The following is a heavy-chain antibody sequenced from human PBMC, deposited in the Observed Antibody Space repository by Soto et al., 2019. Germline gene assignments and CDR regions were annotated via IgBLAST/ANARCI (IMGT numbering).Heavy chain of an antibody. V-gene: IGHV4-39*01. Sequence: SETLSLTCTVSGGSIISSSYYLGWIRQPPGKGLEWIGSIYYSGSTYYNPSLKSRVTISVDTSKNQFSLKLSSVTAADTAVYYCASPSGEYDFWSGYYRPYYYYYGMDVWGQGTTVTVSS. CDR3: ASPSGEYDFWSGYYRPYYYYYGMDV. J-gene: IGHJ6*02. D-gene: IGHD3-3*01. CDR2: IYYSGST. CDR1: GGSIISSSYY.